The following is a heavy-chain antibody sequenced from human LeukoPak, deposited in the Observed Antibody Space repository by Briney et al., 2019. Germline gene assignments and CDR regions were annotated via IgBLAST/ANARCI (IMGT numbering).Heavy chain of an antibody. Sequence: PGGSLRLSCAASGFTFSNAWMSWVRQAPGKGLEWVGRIKSKTDGGTTDYAAPVKGRFTISRDDSKNTLYLQMNSLETEDTAVYYCTTGYYGSGSYYWDPFDYWGQGTLVTVSS. CDR2: IKSKTDGGTT. D-gene: IGHD3-10*01. CDR3: TTGYYGSGSYYWDPFDY. V-gene: IGHV3-15*01. J-gene: IGHJ4*02. CDR1: GFTFSNAW.